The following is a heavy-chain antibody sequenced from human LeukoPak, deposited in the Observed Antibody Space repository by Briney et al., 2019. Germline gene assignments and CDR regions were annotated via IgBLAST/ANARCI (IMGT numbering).Heavy chain of an antibody. CDR3: ARDDTAMAVFDY. J-gene: IGHJ4*02. V-gene: IGHV3-33*01. D-gene: IGHD5-18*01. CDR1: GFTFSSYG. CDR2: IWYDGSNK. Sequence: QSGGSLRLSCAASGFTFSSYGMHWVRQAPGKGLEWVAVIWYDGSNKYYADSVKGRFTISRDNSKNTLYPQMNSLRAEDTAVYYCARDDTAMAVFDYRGQGTLVTVSS.